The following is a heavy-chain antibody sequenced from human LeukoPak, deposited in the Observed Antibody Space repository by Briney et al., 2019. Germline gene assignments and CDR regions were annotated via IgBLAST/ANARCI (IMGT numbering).Heavy chain of an antibody. Sequence: ASVKVSCKASGYTFTGYYMHCVRQAPGQGLEWMGWINPNIGGTNYAQKFQGRVTMTRDTSISTAYMELSRLRSDDTAVYYGARKRGWELRGYNWFDPWGQGTLVTVSS. D-gene: IGHD1-26*01. CDR3: ARKRGWELRGYNWFDP. CDR1: GYTFTGYY. J-gene: IGHJ5*02. CDR2: INPNIGGT. V-gene: IGHV1-2*02.